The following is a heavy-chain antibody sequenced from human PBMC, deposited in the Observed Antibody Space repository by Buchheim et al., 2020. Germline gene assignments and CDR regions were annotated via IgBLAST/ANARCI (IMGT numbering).Heavy chain of an antibody. CDR1: GFTFSSYA. V-gene: IGHV3-30*04. CDR3: ARELGIVVVVAAMDY. D-gene: IGHD2-15*01. CDR2: ISYDGSNK. Sequence: QVQLVESGGGVVRPGRSLRLSCAASGFTFSSYAMHWVRQAPGKGLEWVAVISYDGSNKYYADSVKGRFTISRDNSKNTLYLQMNSLRAEDTAVYYCARELGIVVVVAAMDYWGQGTL. J-gene: IGHJ4*02.